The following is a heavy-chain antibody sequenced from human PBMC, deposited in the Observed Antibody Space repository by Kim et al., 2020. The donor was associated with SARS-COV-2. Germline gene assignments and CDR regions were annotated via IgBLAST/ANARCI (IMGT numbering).Heavy chain of an antibody. J-gene: IGHJ4*02. Sequence: GGSLRLSCAASGFTFSSYEMNWVRQAPGKGLEWVSYISSSGSTIYYADSVKGRFTISRDNAKNSLYLQMNRLRAEDTAVYYCAREVGATTYDYWGQGTLVTVSS. CDR2: ISSSGSTI. V-gene: IGHV3-48*03. CDR3: AREVGATTYDY. D-gene: IGHD1-26*01. CDR1: GFTFSSYE.